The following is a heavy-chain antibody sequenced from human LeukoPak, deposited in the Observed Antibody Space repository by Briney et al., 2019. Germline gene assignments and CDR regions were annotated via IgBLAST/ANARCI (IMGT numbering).Heavy chain of an antibody. CDR3: ARTRYCSSTTCYYFDY. CDR2: IYYSGST. V-gene: IGHV4-59*08. J-gene: IGHJ4*02. CDR1: GGSISSYY. D-gene: IGHD2-2*01. Sequence: KSSETLSLTCTVSGGSISSYYWSWIRQPPGKGLEWIGYIYYSGSTNYSPSLKSRVTISVDTSKNQFSLKLSSVTAADTAVYYCARTRYCSSTTCYYFDYWGQGTLVTVSS.